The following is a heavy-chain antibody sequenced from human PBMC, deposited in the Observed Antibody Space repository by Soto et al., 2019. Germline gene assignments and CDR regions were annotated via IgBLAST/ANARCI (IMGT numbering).Heavy chain of an antibody. CDR1: GGTFSSYA. J-gene: IGHJ3*02. D-gene: IGHD3-22*01. CDR2: IIPIFGTA. V-gene: IGHV1-69*13. CDR3: ASQYYYDSSGYSAFDI. Sequence: SVKVSCKASGGTFSSYAISWVRQAPGQGLEWMGGIIPIFGTANYAQKFQGRVTITADESTSTAYMELSSLRSEDTAVYYCASQYYYDSSGYSAFDICGQGIMVTVSS.